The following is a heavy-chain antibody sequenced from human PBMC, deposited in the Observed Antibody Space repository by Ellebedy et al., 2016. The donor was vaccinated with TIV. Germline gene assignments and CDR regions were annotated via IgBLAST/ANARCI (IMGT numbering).Heavy chain of an antibody. V-gene: IGHV3-23*01. CDR2: ISGSGGST. CDR3: ARLIGLGVISPYFDL. D-gene: IGHD3-16*01. CDR1: GFTFNNYA. J-gene: IGHJ4*02. Sequence: GESLKISXAASGFTFNNYAMSWVRQAPGKGLEWVSAISGSGGSTYYADSVKGRFTISRDNSKNTLYLQMNSLRAEDTAVYYCARLIGLGVISPYFDLWGQGALVTVSS.